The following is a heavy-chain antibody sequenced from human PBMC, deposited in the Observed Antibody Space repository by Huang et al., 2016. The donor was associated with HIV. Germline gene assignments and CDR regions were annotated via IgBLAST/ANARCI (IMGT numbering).Heavy chain of an antibody. CDR1: GGSFTGNY. J-gene: IGHJ6*02. D-gene: IGHD3-3*01. Sequence: QMQLQQRGAGLLKPSETLSLTCGVSGGSFTGNYLTWIRQAPGKGLEGIGEVNDSGATNSNPSLNGRVTISLDKSNRELSLNLRSVTAADTAVYYCARLWTILEWLLGLDVWGQGTTVIVSS. CDR2: VNDSGAT. V-gene: IGHV4-34*02. CDR3: ARLWTILEWLLGLDV.